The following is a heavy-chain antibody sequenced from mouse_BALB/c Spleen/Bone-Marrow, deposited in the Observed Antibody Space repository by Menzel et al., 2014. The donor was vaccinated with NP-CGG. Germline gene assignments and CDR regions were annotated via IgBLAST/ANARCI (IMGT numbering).Heavy chain of an antibody. CDR1: DFNFKDTY. V-gene: IGHV14-3*02. CDR3: ARVHLLRSRGLDY. D-gene: IGHD1-1*01. J-gene: IGHJ2*01. Sequence: EVQLQQSGAELVKPGASVKLSCTASDFNFKDTYMHWVNQRPEQGLEWIGRIDPANGNTKYDPKFQGKATITADTSSNTAYLQLSSLTSEDTAVYYCARVHLLRSRGLDYWGQGTTLTGSS. CDR2: IDPANGNT.